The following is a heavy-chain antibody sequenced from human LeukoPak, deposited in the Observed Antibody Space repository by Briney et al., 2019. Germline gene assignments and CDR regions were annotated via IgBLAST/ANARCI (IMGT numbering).Heavy chain of an antibody. CDR1: GFTVSSNY. CDR2: IYSGGST. V-gene: IGHV3-66*01. D-gene: IGHD4-17*01. CDR3: ARVRPHLIYDY. J-gene: IGHJ4*02. Sequence: GGSLRLSCAASGFTVSSNYMSWVCQPLGKGLEWVSVIYSGGSTYYAASVKGRFTISRDNSTNTLYLQMNSLRAENTAVYYCARVRPHLIYDYWGQGTLVTVSS.